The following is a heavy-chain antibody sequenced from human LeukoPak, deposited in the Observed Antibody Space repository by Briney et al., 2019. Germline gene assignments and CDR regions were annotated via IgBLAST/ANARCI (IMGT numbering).Heavy chain of an antibody. CDR1: GFTFSSYW. J-gene: IGHJ4*02. CDR3: ARGSHFLEWLTLYFAY. V-gene: IGHV3-7*01. Sequence: GGSLRLSCAASGFTFSSYWMSWVRQAPGKGLEWVANIKQDGSEKYYVDSVKGRFTISRDNAKNSLYLQMNSLRAEDTAVYYCARGSHFLEWLTLYFAYWGKETLVTVSS. CDR2: IKQDGSEK. D-gene: IGHD3-3*01.